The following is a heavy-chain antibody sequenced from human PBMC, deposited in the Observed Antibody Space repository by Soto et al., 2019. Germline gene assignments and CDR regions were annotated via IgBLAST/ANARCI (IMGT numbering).Heavy chain of an antibody. J-gene: IGHJ4*02. D-gene: IGHD6-13*01. CDR3: ARSPGYSSSQYYFDY. CDR2: IIPIFGTA. CDR1: GGTFSSYA. Sequence: ASVKVSCKASGGTFSSYAISWVRQAPGQGLEWMGGIIPIFGTANYAQKFQGRVTITADESTSTAYMELSSLRSEDTAVYYCARSPGYSSSQYYFDYWGQGTLVTVSS. V-gene: IGHV1-69*13.